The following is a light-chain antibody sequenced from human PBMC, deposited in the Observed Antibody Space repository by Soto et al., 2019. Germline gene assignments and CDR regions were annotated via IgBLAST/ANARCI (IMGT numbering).Light chain of an antibody. V-gene: IGKV1-39*01. CDR3: QQLRRYPST. J-gene: IGKJ4*01. CDR1: QSISSY. CDR2: AAS. Sequence: DIQMTQSPASLSASVGDRVTITCRASQSISSYLNWYQQKPGKAPKLLIYAASSMHSGVPSRFSGSGSGTDFALTSTILPADYVATYYQQQLRRYPSTFGEGTKVDIK.